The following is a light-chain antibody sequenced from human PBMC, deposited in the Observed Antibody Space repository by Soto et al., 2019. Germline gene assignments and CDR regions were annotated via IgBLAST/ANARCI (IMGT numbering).Light chain of an antibody. CDR3: QPYENLPT. J-gene: IGKJ5*01. V-gene: IGKV3-20*01. CDR1: QSVSSSY. CDR2: GAS. Sequence: EIVMPQSPATVSVSPGERSTLSCRASQSVSSSYLAWYQQKPGQAPRLLIYGASSRATGIPDRFSGSGSGTDFTLTISRLEPEDIPTYYCQPYENLPTFGQGTRLEIK.